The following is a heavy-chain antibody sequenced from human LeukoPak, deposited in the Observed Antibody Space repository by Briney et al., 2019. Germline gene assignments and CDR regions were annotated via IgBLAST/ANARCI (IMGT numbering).Heavy chain of an antibody. CDR1: GGSFSGYY. CDR3: ARRKQWLDRGFDP. J-gene: IGHJ5*02. CDR2: INHSGST. Sequence: SETLSLTCAVYGGSFSGYYWSWIRQPPGKGLEWIGEINHSGSTNYNPSLKSRVTISVDTSKNQFPLKLSSVTAADTAVYYCARRKQWLDRGFDPWGQGTLVTVSS. D-gene: IGHD6-19*01. V-gene: IGHV4-34*01.